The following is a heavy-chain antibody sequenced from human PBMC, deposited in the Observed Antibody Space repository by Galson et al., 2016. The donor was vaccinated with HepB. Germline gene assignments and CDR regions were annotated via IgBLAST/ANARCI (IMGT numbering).Heavy chain of an antibody. V-gene: IGHV1-69*13. J-gene: IGHJ1*01. CDR3: AFRGSSSWYGYFQN. Sequence: SVKVSCEASGGTFRKYAISWVRQAPGQGLEWMGGIIPIFGTAKYAQKFQGRVTITADESTSTAYMDLSSLRSEDTAVYYCAFRGSSSWYGYFQNWGQGTLVTVSS. CDR1: GGTFRKYA. D-gene: IGHD6-13*01. CDR2: IIPIFGTA.